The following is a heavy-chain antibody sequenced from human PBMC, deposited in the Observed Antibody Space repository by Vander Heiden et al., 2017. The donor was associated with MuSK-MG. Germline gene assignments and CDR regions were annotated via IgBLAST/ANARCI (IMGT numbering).Heavy chain of an antibody. CDR2: ISSSSSTI. J-gene: IGHJ6*02. V-gene: IGHV3-48*01. CDR1: GFPISSYS. CDR3: ARDRHRLSGMDV. Sequence: EVQLVESGGGLVQPGGPLRPSCAASGFPISSYSMNWVRQAPGKGLEWVSYISSSSSTIYYADSGKGRFTISRDNARNSLYLQMNSLRAEDTAVYYCARDRHRLSGMDVWGQGTTVTVSS.